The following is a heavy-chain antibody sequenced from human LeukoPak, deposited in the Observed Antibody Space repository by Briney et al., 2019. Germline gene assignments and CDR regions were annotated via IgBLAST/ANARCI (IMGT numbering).Heavy chain of an antibody. CDR3: TTPGELWSLYYYYGMDV. CDR2: IKSKTDGGTT. CDR1: GFTFSNAW. V-gene: IGHV3-15*01. D-gene: IGHD5-18*01. J-gene: IGHJ6*02. Sequence: GGSLRLSCAASGFTFSNAWMSWVRQAPGKGLEWVGRIKSKTDGGTTDYAAPVKGRFTISRDDSKNTLYLQMNSLKTEDTAVYYCTTPGELWSLYYYYGMDVWGQGTTVTVSS.